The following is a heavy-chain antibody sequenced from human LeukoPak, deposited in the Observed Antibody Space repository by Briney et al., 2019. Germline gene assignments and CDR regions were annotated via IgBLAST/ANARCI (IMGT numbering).Heavy chain of an antibody. CDR3: ARVQRGSGYYYAFDY. D-gene: IGHD3-22*01. CDR1: GGSFSGYY. V-gene: IGHV4-59*01. J-gene: IGHJ4*02. Sequence: SETLSLTCAVYGGSFSGYYWNWIRQPPGKGLEWIGYIYYSGSTNYNPSLKSRVTISVDTSKNQFSLNLTSVTAADTAVYYCARVQRGSGYYYAFDYWGQGTLVTVSS. CDR2: IYYSGST.